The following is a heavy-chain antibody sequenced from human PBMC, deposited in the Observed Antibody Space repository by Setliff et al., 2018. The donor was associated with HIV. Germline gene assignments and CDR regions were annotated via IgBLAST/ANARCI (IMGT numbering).Heavy chain of an antibody. D-gene: IGHD2-21*02. Sequence: SETLSLTCTVSSDSISSSYWTWIRQPPGQGLEWIGYVHHSGSTKYNASLRSRVTMSVDTSKNLFSLTRRSVTAADTAVYYCASAGPYWGDDCPYNWLTPWGQGTLVTVSS. CDR1: SDSISSSY. CDR2: VHHSGST. J-gene: IGHJ5*02. CDR3: ASAGPYWGDDCPYNWLTP. V-gene: IGHV4-59*01.